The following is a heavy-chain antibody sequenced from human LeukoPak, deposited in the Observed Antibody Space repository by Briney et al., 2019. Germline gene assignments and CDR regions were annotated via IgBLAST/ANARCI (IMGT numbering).Heavy chain of an antibody. J-gene: IGHJ4*02. CDR2: IYYSGST. CDR1: GGSISSSSYY. CDR3: ARGLNGGPRLNFDY. Sequence: SETLSLTCTVSGGSISSSSYYWGWIRQPPGKGLEWIGSIYYSGSTYYNPSLKSRVTISVDTSKNQFSLKLSSVTAADTAVYYCARGLNGGPRLNFDYWGQETLVTVSS. V-gene: IGHV4-39*07. D-gene: IGHD4-23*01.